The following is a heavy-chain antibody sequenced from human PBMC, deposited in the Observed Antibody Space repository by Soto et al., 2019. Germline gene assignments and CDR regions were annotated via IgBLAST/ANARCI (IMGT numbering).Heavy chain of an antibody. CDR2: ISYDGSNK. CDR1: GFTFSSYG. Sequence: PGGSLRLSCAASGFTFSSYGMHWVRQAPGKGLEWVAVISYDGSNKYYADSVKGRFTISRDNSKNTLYLQVNSLRAEETAVYYCAKGYCSGGSCLYWGQGTLVTVS. J-gene: IGHJ4*02. CDR3: AKGYCSGGSCLY. V-gene: IGHV3-30*18. D-gene: IGHD2-15*01.